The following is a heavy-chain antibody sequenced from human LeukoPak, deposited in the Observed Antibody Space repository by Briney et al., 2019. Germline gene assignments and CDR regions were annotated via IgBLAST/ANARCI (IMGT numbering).Heavy chain of an antibody. Sequence: GGSLRLSCAASGFTFSSYWMHWVRQAPGKGLVWVSFIYSDNTHYSDSVKGRFTISRDNSKNTLYLQMNSLRAEDTAVYYCARDAAMTYRGYFDIWGRGTLVTVSS. D-gene: IGHD6-25*01. V-gene: IGHV3-53*01. CDR3: ARDAAMTYRGYFDI. CDR2: IYSDNT. J-gene: IGHJ2*01. CDR1: GFTFSSYW.